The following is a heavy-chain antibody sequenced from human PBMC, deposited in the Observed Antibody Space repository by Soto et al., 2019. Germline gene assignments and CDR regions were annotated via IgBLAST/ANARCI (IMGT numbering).Heavy chain of an antibody. CDR2: IIPIFGTA. Sequence: QVQLVQAGAEVKKPGSSVKVSCKAAGGTFSSYAISWVRQAPGQGLEWMGGIIPIFGTANYAQKFQGRVTITADESTSTAYMELGSLRSEDTAVYYCARDGAAAGPPDNWFDPWGQGTLVTVSS. D-gene: IGHD6-13*01. CDR3: ARDGAAAGPPDNWFDP. J-gene: IGHJ5*02. V-gene: IGHV1-69*01. CDR1: GGTFSSYA.